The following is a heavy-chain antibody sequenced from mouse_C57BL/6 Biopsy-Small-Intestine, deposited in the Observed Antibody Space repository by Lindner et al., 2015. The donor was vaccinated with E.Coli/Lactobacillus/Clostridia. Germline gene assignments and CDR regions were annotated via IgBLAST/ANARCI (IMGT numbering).Heavy chain of an antibody. V-gene: IGHV1-34*02. Sequence: VQLQESGPELVKPGDSVKMSCKASGYTFTDYYMDWVKQSHGKSLEWIGNINPYSGSTNYNQKFKGKATLTVDKSSSTAYMQLNSLTSEDSAVYYCVKDEFVYWGQGTLVTVSA. CDR2: INPYSGST. CDR1: GYTFTDYY. J-gene: IGHJ3*01. CDR3: VKDEFVY.